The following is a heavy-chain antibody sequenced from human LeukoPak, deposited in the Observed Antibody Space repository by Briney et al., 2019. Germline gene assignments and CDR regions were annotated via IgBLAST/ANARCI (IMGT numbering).Heavy chain of an antibody. J-gene: IGHJ6*03. CDR2: INWNGGST. D-gene: IGHD6-13*01. CDR3: ARAMSIRSSWYYYYYYMDV. CDR1: GFTFDDYG. V-gene: IGHV3-20*04. Sequence: GGSLRLSRAASGFTFDDYGMSWVRQAPGKGLEWVSGINWNGGSTGYADSVKGRFTISRDNAKNSLYLQMNSLRAEDTALYYCARAMSIRSSWYYYYYYMDVWGKGTTVTVSS.